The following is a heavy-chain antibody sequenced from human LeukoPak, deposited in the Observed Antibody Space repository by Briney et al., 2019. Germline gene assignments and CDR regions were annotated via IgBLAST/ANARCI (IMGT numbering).Heavy chain of an antibody. CDR1: GYAFTSYH. CDR3: AAGYCSGGSCYPYYYYGMDV. D-gene: IGHD2-15*01. J-gene: IGHJ6*02. CDR2: IIPSSGST. V-gene: IGHV1-46*01. Sequence: ASVKVSCKASGYAFTSYHIHWMRQAPGQGLGWMGIIIPSSGSTTYAQKLQERVTITRDMSTSTAYMELSSLRSEDTAVYYCAAGYCSGGSCYPYYYYGMDVWGQGTTVTVSS.